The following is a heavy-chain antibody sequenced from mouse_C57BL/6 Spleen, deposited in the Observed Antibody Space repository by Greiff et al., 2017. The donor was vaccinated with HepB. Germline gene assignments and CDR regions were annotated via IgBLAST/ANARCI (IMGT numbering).Heavy chain of an antibody. J-gene: IGHJ1*03. CDR2: IDPNSGGT. Sequence: QVQLQQPGAELVKPGASVKLSCKASGYTFTSYWMHWVKQRPGRGLEWIGRIDPNSGGTKYNEKFKSKATLTVDKPSSTAYMQLSSLTSEDSAVYYCARSFITTVVSPYYWYFDVWGTGTTVTVSS. CDR3: ARSFITTVVSPYYWYFDV. CDR1: GYTFTSYW. V-gene: IGHV1-72*01. D-gene: IGHD1-1*01.